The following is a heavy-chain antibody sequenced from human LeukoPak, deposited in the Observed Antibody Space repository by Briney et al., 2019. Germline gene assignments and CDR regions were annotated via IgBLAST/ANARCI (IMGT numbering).Heavy chain of an antibody. Sequence: GGSLRLSCVASGYPFSSYSMNWIRQAPGKGLEWVSYISVSGGVRSYADSVKGRFAISRDDARNSLYLQMNSLRAEDTAVYYCARGNYDFWSGYGLNWFDPWGQGTLVTVSS. CDR3: ARGNYDFWSGYGLNWFDP. J-gene: IGHJ5*02. CDR1: GYPFSSYS. V-gene: IGHV3-48*01. CDR2: ISVSGGVR. D-gene: IGHD3-3*01.